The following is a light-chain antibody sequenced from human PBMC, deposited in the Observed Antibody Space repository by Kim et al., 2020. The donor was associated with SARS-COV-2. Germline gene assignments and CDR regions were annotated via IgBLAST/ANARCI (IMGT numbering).Light chain of an antibody. CDR3: HQSYRLPVT. V-gene: IGKV1-39*01. Sequence: ASVGERVNITRRDSQSSTNFLHWYQQKPGGAHKFLIYDVYTLQSGVPALFSRTASGTDFTLTIRYLQPEDVATYHCHQSYRLPVTFRGGTPV. CDR2: DVY. CDR1: QSSTNF. J-gene: IGKJ4*01.